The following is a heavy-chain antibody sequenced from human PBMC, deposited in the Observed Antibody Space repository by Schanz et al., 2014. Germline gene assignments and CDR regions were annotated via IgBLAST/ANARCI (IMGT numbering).Heavy chain of an antibody. CDR1: GDSISNSHW. V-gene: IGHV4-4*02. J-gene: IGHJ4*02. CDR2: IYHGSTT. D-gene: IGHD3-10*01. CDR3: AREIESSMIRGVID. Sequence: QVQLQESGPGLVKPSGTLSLTCTVSGDSISNSHWWNWVRQPPGKGLEWIGVIYHGSTTIYNPSLESRVTISIDKSKNQFPVRLTSVTAADTAVYYCAREIESSMIRGVIDWGQGTLVTVSS.